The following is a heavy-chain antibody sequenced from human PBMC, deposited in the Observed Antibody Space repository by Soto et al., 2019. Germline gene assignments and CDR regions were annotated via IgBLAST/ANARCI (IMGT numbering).Heavy chain of an antibody. V-gene: IGHV1-69*06. D-gene: IGHD2-2*02. J-gene: IGHJ5*02. CDR1: GGTFSSYA. CDR2: IIPIFGTA. CDR3: ARGLQSPYCSSTRCYTNWFDP. Sequence: SVKVSCKASGGTFSSYAISWVRQAPGQGLEWMGGIIPIFGTANYAQKFQGRVTITADKSTSTAYMELSSLRSEDTAVYYCARGLQSPYCSSTRCYTNWFDPWGQGTLVTVSS.